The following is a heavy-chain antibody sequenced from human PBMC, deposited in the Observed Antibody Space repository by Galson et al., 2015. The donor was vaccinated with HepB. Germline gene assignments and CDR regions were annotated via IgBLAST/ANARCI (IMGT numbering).Heavy chain of an antibody. J-gene: IGHJ4*02. D-gene: IGHD3-9*01. CDR1: GGTFSSYA. V-gene: IGHV1-18*01. Sequence: SVKVSCKASGGTFSSYAISWVRQAPGQGLEWMGWISAYNGNTNYAQKLQGRVTMTTDTSTSTAYMELRSLRSDDTAVYYCAREELRYFDFDYWGQGTLVTVSS. CDR3: AREELRYFDFDY. CDR2: ISAYNGNT.